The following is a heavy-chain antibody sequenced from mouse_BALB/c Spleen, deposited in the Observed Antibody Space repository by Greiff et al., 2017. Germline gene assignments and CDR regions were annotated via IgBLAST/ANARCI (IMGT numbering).Heavy chain of an antibody. V-gene: IGHV5-12-1*01. CDR3: ASPGRGFAY. CDR2: ISSGGGST. J-gene: IGHJ3*01. Sequence: EVQLVESGGGLVKPGGSLKLSCAASGFAFSSYDMSWVRQTPEKRLEWVAYISSGGGSTYYPDTVKGRFTISRDNAKNTLYLQMSSLKSEDTAMYYCASPGRGFAYWGQGTLVTVSA. D-gene: IGHD4-1*01. CDR1: GFAFSSYD.